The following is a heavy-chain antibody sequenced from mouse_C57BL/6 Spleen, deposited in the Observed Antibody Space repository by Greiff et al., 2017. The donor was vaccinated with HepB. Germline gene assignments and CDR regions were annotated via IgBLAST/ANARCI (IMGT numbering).Heavy chain of an antibody. CDR3: ARNYYGSITAWFAY. Sequence: QVQLQQPGAELVKPGASVKLSCKASGYTFTSYWMQWVKQRPGQGLEWIGEIDPSDSYTNYNQKFKGKATLPVDTSSSTAYMQLSSLTSEDSAVYYGARNYYGSITAWFAYWGQGTLVTVSA. D-gene: IGHD1-1*01. V-gene: IGHV1-50*01. J-gene: IGHJ3*01. CDR2: IDPSDSYT. CDR1: GYTFTSYW.